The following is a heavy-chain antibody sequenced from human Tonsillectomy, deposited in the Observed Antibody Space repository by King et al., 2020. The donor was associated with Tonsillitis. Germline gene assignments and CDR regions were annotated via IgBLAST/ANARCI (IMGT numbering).Heavy chain of an antibody. J-gene: IGHJ4*02. D-gene: IGHD7-27*01. V-gene: IGHV3-30*18. CDR2: ISYDGSNT. CDR1: GFTFSAFG. Sequence: VQLVESGGGVVHPGTSLRLSCTASGFTFSAFGLHWVRQAPGNVLECVALISYDGSNTYYADSVKGRFTISRDNSKNTLNLRMNSLRPDDTAVYYCAKDLVGTAFDYWGQGTLVTVSS. CDR3: AKDLVGTAFDY.